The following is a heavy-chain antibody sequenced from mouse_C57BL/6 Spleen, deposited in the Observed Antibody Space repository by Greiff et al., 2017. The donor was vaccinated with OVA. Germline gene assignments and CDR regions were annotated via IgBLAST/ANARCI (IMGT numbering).Heavy chain of an antibody. CDR3: ARWGTTGVATNDYAMDY. Sequence: QVQLQQSGAELMKPAPSVKLSCTATGYTFTGYWIEWVKQRPGHGLEWIGEILPGSGSTNYNEKFNGKATFTADTSSNTAYMQLSSLTTEDSAIYYCARWGTTGVATNDYAMDYWGQGTSVTVSS. V-gene: IGHV1-9*01. CDR2: ILPGSGST. J-gene: IGHJ4*01. D-gene: IGHD1-1*01. CDR1: GYTFTGYW.